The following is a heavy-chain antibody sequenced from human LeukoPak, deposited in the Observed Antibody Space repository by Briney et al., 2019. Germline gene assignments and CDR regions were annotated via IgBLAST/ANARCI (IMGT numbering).Heavy chain of an antibody. Sequence: SVKVSCKASGGTFSSYAVSWVRQAPGQGLEWMGGIIPIFGTANYAQKFQGRVTITTDESTSTAYMELSRLRSDDTAVYYCASTYQLTYWGQGTLVTVSS. CDR3: ASTYQLTY. J-gene: IGHJ4*02. V-gene: IGHV1-69*05. D-gene: IGHD2-2*01. CDR1: GGTFSSYA. CDR2: IIPIFGTA.